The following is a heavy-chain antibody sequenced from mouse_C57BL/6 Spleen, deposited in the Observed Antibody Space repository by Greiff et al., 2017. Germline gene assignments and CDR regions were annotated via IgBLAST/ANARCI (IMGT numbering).Heavy chain of an antibody. CDR3: ASVTGTDYAMDY. Sequence: QVQLQQPGPELVKPGASVKISCKASGYAFSSSWMNWVKQRPGKGLEWIGRIYPGDGDTNYNGKFKGKATLTADKSSSTAYMQLSSLTSEDSAVYFCASVTGTDYAMDYWGQGTSVTVSS. V-gene: IGHV1-82*01. D-gene: IGHD4-1*01. CDR2: IYPGDGDT. J-gene: IGHJ4*01. CDR1: GYAFSSSW.